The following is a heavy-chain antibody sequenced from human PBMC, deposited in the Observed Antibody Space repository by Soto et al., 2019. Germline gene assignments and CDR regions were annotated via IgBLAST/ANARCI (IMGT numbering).Heavy chain of an antibody. D-gene: IGHD3-10*01. CDR3: AKESMVRGVKDPFDY. V-gene: IGHV3-23*01. J-gene: IGHJ4*02. CDR1: GFTFSSYT. CDR2: ISGSGGST. Sequence: GGSLSLSCAASGFTFSSYTMSWVRQAPGKGLEWVSAISGSGGSTYYADSVKGRFTISRDNSKNTLHLQMMSLRAEDSAVCYCAKESMVRGVKDPFDYLGQGTLVTVSS.